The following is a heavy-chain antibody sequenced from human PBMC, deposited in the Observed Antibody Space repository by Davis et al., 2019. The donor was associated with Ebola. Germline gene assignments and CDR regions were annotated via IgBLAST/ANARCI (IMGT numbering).Heavy chain of an antibody. CDR1: GFTFSSYA. D-gene: IGHD6-19*01. CDR3: AREAYTSHWHAS. CDR2: ISYDGNNR. V-gene: IGHV3-30-3*01. J-gene: IGHJ5*01. Sequence: GGSLRLSCAASGFTFSSYAMHWIRQAPGKGLEWVAVISYDGNNRYYADSVKGRFTISRDNSKNTLYLQINSLRAEDTAVYYCAREAYTSHWHASWGQGTLVTVSS.